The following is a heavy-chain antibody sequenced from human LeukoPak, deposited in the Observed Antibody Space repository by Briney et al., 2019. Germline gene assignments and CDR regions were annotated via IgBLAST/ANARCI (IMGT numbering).Heavy chain of an antibody. V-gene: IGHV4-34*01. J-gene: IGHJ5*02. CDR3: AGRPYYYGSGGVNWFDP. CDR1: GGSFSGYY. Sequence: ETLSLTCAVYGGSFSGYYWSWIRQPPGKGLEWIGEINHSGSTNYNPSLKSRVTISVDTSKNQFSLKLSSVTAADTAVYYCAGRPYYYGSGGVNWFDPWGQGTLVTVSS. CDR2: INHSGST. D-gene: IGHD3-10*01.